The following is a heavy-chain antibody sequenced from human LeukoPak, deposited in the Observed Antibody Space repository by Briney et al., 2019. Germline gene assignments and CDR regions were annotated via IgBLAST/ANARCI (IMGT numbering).Heavy chain of an antibody. CDR2: IYNSGNT. V-gene: IGHV4-59*01. D-gene: IGHD3-22*01. Sequence: SETLSLTCTVSGGFINSYYWTWIRQPPGKGLEWIGNIYNSGNTNYNPSLKSRVTISVDTSKNQFSLKLNSVTAADTAVYYCAKSNGYGLIDIWGQGTMVTVSS. CDR1: GGFINSYY. J-gene: IGHJ3*02. CDR3: AKSNGYGLIDI.